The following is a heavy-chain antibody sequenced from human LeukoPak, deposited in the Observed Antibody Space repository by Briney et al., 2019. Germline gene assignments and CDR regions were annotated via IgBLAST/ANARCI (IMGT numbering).Heavy chain of an antibody. Sequence: ASVKVSCKASGYTFISYGITWVRQAPGQGLEWMGWISPYNGNTNYAQKLQGRVTMTTDTSTSTAYMELRSLRSDDTAVYYCARVRHYYDSSGYTIYYYYYYMDVWGKGTTVTVSS. CDR1: GYTFISYG. J-gene: IGHJ6*03. D-gene: IGHD3-22*01. CDR2: ISPYNGNT. V-gene: IGHV1-18*01. CDR3: ARVRHYYDSSGYTIYYYYYYMDV.